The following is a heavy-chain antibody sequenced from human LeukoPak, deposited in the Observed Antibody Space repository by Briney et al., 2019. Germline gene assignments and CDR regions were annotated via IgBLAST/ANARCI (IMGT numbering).Heavy chain of an antibody. CDR3: ARDPSIAVADWFDP. Sequence: SETLSLTCTVSGGSISSYYWSWIRQPAGKGLEWIGRIYTSGSTNYNPSPKSRVTMSVDTSKNQFSLKLSSVTAADTAVYYCARDPSIAVADWFDPWGQGTLVTVSS. D-gene: IGHD6-19*01. CDR2: IYTSGST. CDR1: GGSISSYY. V-gene: IGHV4-4*07. J-gene: IGHJ5*02.